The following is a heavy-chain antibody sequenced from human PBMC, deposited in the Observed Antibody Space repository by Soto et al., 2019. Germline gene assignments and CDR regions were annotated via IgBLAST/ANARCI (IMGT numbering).Heavy chain of an antibody. CDR3: VIIATSGGGDAFDI. Sequence: QVQLVESRGGVVQPGRSLRLSCAASGFTISNYAMHWVRQAPGKGLEWVAAILSDEINKYSADSVKGRFTISRDNSKNTLYLQMNSLRPEDTAVYYCVIIATSGGGDAFDIWGQGTMVTVFS. CDR2: ILSDEINK. V-gene: IGHV3-30-3*01. J-gene: IGHJ3*02. CDR1: GFTISNYA. D-gene: IGHD6-13*01.